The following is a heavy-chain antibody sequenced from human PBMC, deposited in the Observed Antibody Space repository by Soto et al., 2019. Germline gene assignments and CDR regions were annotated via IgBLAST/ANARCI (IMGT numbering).Heavy chain of an antibody. Sequence: GASVKVSCKVSGYTLTELSMHWVRQAPGKGLEWMGGFDPEDGETIYAQKFQGRVTMTEDTSTDSACMELSSLRSEDTAVYYCATADIVATSDYYYCMDVWGQGTTVTVS. V-gene: IGHV1-24*01. CDR2: FDPEDGET. J-gene: IGHJ6*02. CDR3: ATADIVATSDYYYCMDV. D-gene: IGHD5-12*01. CDR1: GYTLTELS.